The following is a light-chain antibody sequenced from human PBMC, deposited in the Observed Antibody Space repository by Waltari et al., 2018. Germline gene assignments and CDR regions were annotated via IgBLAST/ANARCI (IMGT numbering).Light chain of an antibody. V-gene: IGLV1-51*01. CDR1: SSNIGHNF. CDR2: DDN. CDR3: GAWDTTLSAYV. J-gene: IGLJ1*01. Sequence: QSVVTQPPSVSAAPGPKVTIPCSASSSNIGHNFVSWYQHIPGTAPQLLIYDDNKRPSGIPDRFSGSKSGTSATLGITGLQTGDEADYSCGAWDTTLSAYVFGTGTRVSVL.